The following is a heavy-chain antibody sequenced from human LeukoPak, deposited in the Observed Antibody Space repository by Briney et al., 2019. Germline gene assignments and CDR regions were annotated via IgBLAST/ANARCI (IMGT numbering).Heavy chain of an antibody. CDR3: ARRGPLVHNWFDP. CDR2: INHSGST. J-gene: IGHJ5*02. V-gene: IGHV4-34*01. Sequence: SETLSLTCAVYGGSFSGYYWSWIRQPPGKGLEWIGEINHSGSTNYNPSLKSRVTISVDTSKNQFSLKLSSVTAADTAVYYCARRGPLVHNWFDPWGQGTLVTVSS. CDR1: GGSFSGYY.